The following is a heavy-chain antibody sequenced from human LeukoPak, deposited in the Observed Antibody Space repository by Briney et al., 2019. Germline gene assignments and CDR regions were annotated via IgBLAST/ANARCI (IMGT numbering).Heavy chain of an antibody. V-gene: IGHV3-9*01. CDR3: AKDRYSSGYSYFDY. D-gene: IGHD3-22*01. J-gene: IGHJ4*02. Sequence: PGRSLRLSCAASGFTFDDYAMHWVRHAPGKGLEWVSGISWNSGSIGYADSVKGRFTISRDNAKNSLYLQMNSLRAEDTALYYCAKDRYSSGYSYFDYWGQGTLVTVSS. CDR1: GFTFDDYA. CDR2: ISWNSGSI.